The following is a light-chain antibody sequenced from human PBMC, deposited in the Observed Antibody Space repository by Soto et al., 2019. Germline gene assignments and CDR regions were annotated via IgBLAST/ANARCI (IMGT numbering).Light chain of an antibody. J-gene: IGKJ1*01. CDR1: QSVSGY. CDR2: RIF. V-gene: IGKV3-15*01. Sequence: EIVMRSRPGTVSVNTGETVTLSCRASQSVSGYLDWFHQKPGQAPRLVLLRIFTRAIGVPARFSGSGSETEFTLTIGGLQSEDSGVYYCLQHYSWPWTFSQGTRVDIK. CDR3: LQHYSWPWT.